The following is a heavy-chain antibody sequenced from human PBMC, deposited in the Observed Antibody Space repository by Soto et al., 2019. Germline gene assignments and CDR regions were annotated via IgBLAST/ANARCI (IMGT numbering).Heavy chain of an antibody. CDR1: GFTVSSNY. D-gene: IGHD3-3*01. Sequence: SGGSLRLSCAASGFTVSSNYMSWVRQAPGKGLEWVSVIYSGGSTYYADSVKGRFTISRDNSKNTLYLQMNSLRAEDTAVYYCARERMRVTIFGVVRNYYGMDVWGQGTTVTVSS. V-gene: IGHV3-53*01. J-gene: IGHJ6*02. CDR3: ARERMRVTIFGVVRNYYGMDV. CDR2: IYSGGST.